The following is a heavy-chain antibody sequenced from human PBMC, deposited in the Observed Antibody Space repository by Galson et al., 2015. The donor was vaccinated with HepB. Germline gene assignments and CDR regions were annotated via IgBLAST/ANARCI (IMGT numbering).Heavy chain of an antibody. CDR2: ISYDGSDK. V-gene: IGHV3-30*04. D-gene: IGHD1-7*01. Sequence: SLRLSCAASGFTFSSHAMHWVRQAPGKGLEWVAVISYDGSDKYYTDSAKGRFTISRDNSKNTLYLQMNTLRPEDTAVYYCARAEGPILELQRFDPWGQGTLVTVSS. CDR1: GFTFSSHA. J-gene: IGHJ5*02. CDR3: ARAEGPILELQRFDP.